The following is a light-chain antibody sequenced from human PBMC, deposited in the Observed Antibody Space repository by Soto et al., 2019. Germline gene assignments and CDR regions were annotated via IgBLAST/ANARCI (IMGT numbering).Light chain of an antibody. CDR2: AAS. CDR1: QSISSY. V-gene: IGKV1-39*01. J-gene: IGKJ4*01. Sequence: DIQMTQSPSSLSASVGDRVTITCRASQSISSYLNWYQQKPGKAPKLLIYAASSLQSGVPSRFSGSGSGTDFTLTISSLQPADFATYYCQQSYSTPITFGGGTKV. CDR3: QQSYSTPIT.